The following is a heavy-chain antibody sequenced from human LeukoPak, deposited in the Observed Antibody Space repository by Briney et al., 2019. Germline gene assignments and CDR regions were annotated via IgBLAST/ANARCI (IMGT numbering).Heavy chain of an antibody. CDR1: GGSISSYY. J-gene: IGHJ3*02. V-gene: IGHV4-59*01. Sequence: SETLSLTCTVSGGSISSYYWSWIRQPPGKGLEWIGYIYYSGSTNYNPSLKSRVTISVDTSKNQFSLKLSSVTAADTVVYYCARASSSITLDYYDSSGYYFDAFDIWGQGTMVTVSS. D-gene: IGHD3-22*01. CDR3: ARASSSITLDYYDSSGYYFDAFDI. CDR2: IYYSGST.